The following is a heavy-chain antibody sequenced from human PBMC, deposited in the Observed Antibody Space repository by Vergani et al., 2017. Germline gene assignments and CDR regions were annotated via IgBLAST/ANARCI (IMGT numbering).Heavy chain of an antibody. D-gene: IGHD3-22*01. J-gene: IGHJ5*02. CDR1: GVSVTDYN. CDR3: AGCFRDEGMIYGGTVENWFDP. Sequence: QAQLQESGPGLVKPSETLSLTCHVFGVSVTDYNCNWIRQAPGKGLEWIGSLSTTGGAPHASHNPSLKSRVSISVDTSKSQFSLKLKSVTAADTAVYYCAGCFRDEGMIYGGTVENWFDPWGQGTLVTVSS. V-gene: IGHV4-4*09. CDR2: LSTTGGAPHA.